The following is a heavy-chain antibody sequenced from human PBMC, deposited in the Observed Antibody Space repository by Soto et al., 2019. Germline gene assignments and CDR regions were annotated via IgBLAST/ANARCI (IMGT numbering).Heavy chain of an antibody. V-gene: IGHV1-69*13. CDR3: ARPARDTAMVLSGHYGMDV. CDR2: IIPIFGTA. D-gene: IGHD5-18*01. CDR1: GCSFSSYA. J-gene: IGHJ6*01. Sequence: SVNVSCKASGCSFSSYAISCVRQTPGQGLEWMGGIIPIFGTANYAQKFQGRVTITADESTSTAYMELSSLRSEDTAVYYCARPARDTAMVLSGHYGMDVWGQGSTVTVSS.